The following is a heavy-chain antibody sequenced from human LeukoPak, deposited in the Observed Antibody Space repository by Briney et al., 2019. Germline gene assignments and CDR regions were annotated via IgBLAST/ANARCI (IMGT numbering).Heavy chain of an antibody. Sequence: ASVKVSCKASGYTFTSYGISWVRQAPGQGLEWMGGIIPIFGTANYAQKFQGRVTITADESTSTAYMELSSLRSEDTAVYYCARYTGKGFDYWGQGTLVTVSS. CDR3: ARYTGKGFDY. J-gene: IGHJ4*02. D-gene: IGHD1-1*01. CDR2: IIPIFGTA. CDR1: GYTFTSYG. V-gene: IGHV1-69*13.